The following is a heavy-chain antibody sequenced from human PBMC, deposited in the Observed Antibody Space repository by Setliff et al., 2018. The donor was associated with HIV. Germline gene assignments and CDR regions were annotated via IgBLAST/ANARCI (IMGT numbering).Heavy chain of an antibody. J-gene: IGHJ4*02. CDR3: ARATEAGTIDY. V-gene: IGHV1-8*02. CDR2: MNPNSGNT. CDR1: GYTFTNYD. D-gene: IGHD1-1*01. Sequence: ASVKVSCKASGYTFTNYDINWVRQATGHGLEWMGRMNPNSGNTEYAQQFQGRVTVTRDTSTTTVYMELSGLRSEDTAVYYCARATEAGTIDYWGQGTRVTVSS.